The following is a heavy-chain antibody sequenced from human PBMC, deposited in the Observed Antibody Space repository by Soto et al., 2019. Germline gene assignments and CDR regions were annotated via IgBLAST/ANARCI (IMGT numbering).Heavy chain of an antibody. CDR2: IRGNTDGGTS. V-gene: IGHV3-15*07. D-gene: IGHD4-17*01. CDR3: AKPDPTYGDYDNWFDP. CDR1: GFTFTTAS. J-gene: IGHJ5*02. Sequence: GGSLRLSCAASGFTFTTASINWVRQAPGKGLEWVGRIRGNTDGGTSDFAAPVRVRFSISRYESKIMMYLQMNSLRAEDTAVYYCAKPDPTYGDYDNWFDPWGQGTLVTVSS.